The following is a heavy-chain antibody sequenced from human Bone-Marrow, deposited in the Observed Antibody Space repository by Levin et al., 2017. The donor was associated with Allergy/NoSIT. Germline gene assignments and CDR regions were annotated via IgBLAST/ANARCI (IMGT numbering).Heavy chain of an antibody. J-gene: IGHJ4*02. D-gene: IGHD4-17*01. Sequence: SVKVSCKASGGTFSSYAISWVRQAPGQGLEWMGGIIPIFGTANYAQKFQGRVTITADKSTSTAYMELSSLRSEDTAVYYCAGKNYGDSRLDWGQGTLVTVSS. CDR2: IIPIFGTA. CDR1: GGTFSSYA. V-gene: IGHV1-69*06. CDR3: AGKNYGDSRLD.